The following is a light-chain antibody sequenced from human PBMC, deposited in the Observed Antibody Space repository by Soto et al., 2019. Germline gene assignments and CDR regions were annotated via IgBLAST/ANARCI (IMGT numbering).Light chain of an antibody. CDR2: DVT. J-gene: IGLJ1*01. Sequence: QSALTQPRSVSGSPGQSVTISCTGTSSDVGGYNCVSWYQQHPGKAPQLIIYDVTQRPSGVPDRLSGSKSGNTASLSISGLQAEDEADYYCCSHSASYTFVXGTGTKVTV. CDR3: CSHSASYTFV. V-gene: IGLV2-11*01. CDR1: SSDVGGYNC.